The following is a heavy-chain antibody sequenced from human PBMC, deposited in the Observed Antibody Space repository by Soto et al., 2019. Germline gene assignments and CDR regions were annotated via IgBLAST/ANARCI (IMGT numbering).Heavy chain of an antibody. CDR3: ARGAGAIYFDY. V-gene: IGHV3-33*01. CDR1: GFTFRSYG. Sequence: GGSLRLSCAASGFTFRSYGMLWVRQAPGKGLEWVAVIWYDGSNKYYADSVKGRFTISRDNSKNTLYLQMNSLRAEDTAVYYCARGAGAIYFDYWGQGTLVTVSS. CDR2: IWYDGSNK. J-gene: IGHJ4*02. D-gene: IGHD1-26*01.